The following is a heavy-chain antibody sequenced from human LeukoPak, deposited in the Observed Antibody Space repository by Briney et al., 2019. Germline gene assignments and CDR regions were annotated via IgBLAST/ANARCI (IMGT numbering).Heavy chain of an antibody. V-gene: IGHV4-59*01. CDR3: ARGLRSYDSSGYYYARYFDV. Sequence: SETLCLSCTVSGGSISSYYWSWIRQPPGKGLEWIGYIYYSGSTNYNPSLKSRVTISVDTSKNQFSLKLSSVTAADTAVYYCARGLRSYDSSGYYYARYFDVWSSRRLVTVSS. CDR1: GGSISSYY. J-gene: IGHJ2*01. CDR2: IYYSGST. D-gene: IGHD3-22*01.